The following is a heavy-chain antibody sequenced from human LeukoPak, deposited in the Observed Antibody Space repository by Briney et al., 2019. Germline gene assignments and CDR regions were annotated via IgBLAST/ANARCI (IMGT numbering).Heavy chain of an antibody. J-gene: IGHJ4*02. Sequence: PGGSLRLSCAASGFTVSSNFMSWVRQAPGKGLEWVSLIYGGGSTYYRDSVKGRFTISRDNSKNTLYLQMNSLRAEDTAVYYCAAGIVAAFGVFDYWGQGTLVTVSS. CDR2: IYGGGST. V-gene: IGHV3-66*02. D-gene: IGHD1-26*01. CDR3: AAGIVAAFGVFDY. CDR1: GFTVSSNF.